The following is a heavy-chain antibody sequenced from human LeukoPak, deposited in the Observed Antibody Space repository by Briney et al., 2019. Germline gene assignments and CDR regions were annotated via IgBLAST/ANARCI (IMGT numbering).Heavy chain of an antibody. CDR2: IYYNGIT. D-gene: IGHD6-19*01. J-gene: IGHJ4*02. CDR1: VGSNSDYY. V-gene: IGHV4-59*12. Sequence: SETLSLTCSVSVGSNSDYYWSWIRQPPGKGLEWIGQIYYNGITNYNPSLKSRVTLSLDMSNNQFSLRLSSVTAADTAVYYCARVARSGWYSHDSWGPGTLVTVSS. CDR3: ARVARSGWYSHDS.